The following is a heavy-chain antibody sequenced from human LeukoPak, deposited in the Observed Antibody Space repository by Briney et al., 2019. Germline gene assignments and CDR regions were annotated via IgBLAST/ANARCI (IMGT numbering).Heavy chain of an antibody. V-gene: IGHV1-18*01. CDR2: ISAYNGNT. D-gene: IGHD2-2*01. CDR3: ARERYCSSTSCYKHYFDY. CDR1: GYTFTSYG. J-gene: IGHJ4*02. Sequence: ASVKVSCKASGYTFTSYGISWVRQAPGQGLEWMGWISAYNGNTNYAQKLQGRVTMTTDTSTSTAYMELRSLRSDDTAVYYCARERYCSSTSCYKHYFDYWGLGTLVTVSS.